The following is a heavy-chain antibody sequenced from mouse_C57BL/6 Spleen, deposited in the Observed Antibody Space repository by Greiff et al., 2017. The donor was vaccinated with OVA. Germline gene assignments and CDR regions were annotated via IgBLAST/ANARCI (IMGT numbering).Heavy chain of an antibody. J-gene: IGHJ4*01. CDR1: GFTFSSYA. V-gene: IGHV5-9-1*02. CDR2: ISSGGDYI. Sequence: EVQLVESGEGLVKPGGSLKLSCAASGFTFSSYAMSWVRQTPEKRLEWVAYISSGGDYIYYADTVKGRFTISRDNARNTLYLQMSSLKSEDTAMYYCTREDSNYYAMDYWGQGTSDTVSS. D-gene: IGHD2-5*01. CDR3: TREDSNYYAMDY.